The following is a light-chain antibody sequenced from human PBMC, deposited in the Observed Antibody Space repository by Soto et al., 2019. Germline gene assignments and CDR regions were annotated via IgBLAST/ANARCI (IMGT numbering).Light chain of an antibody. CDR3: STWEDGLSGVL. Sequence: QSVLPQPPSGSGAPGQTIPISCTGSSSNLGAGYDVPWYQQLPGRAPKLLIYKNDQRPSGVPDRISGSKSGTSASLAISGLRSEDEADYYCSTWEDGLSGVLFGGGTKLTVL. V-gene: IGLV1-40*01. CDR2: KND. J-gene: IGLJ2*01. CDR1: SSNLGAGYD.